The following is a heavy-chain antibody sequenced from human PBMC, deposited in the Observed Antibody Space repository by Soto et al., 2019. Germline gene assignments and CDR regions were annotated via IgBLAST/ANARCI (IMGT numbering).Heavy chain of an antibody. V-gene: IGHV1-24*01. J-gene: IGHJ3*02. CDR1: GYTLTELS. D-gene: IGHD3-22*01. CDR2: FDPEDGET. Sequence: ASVKVSCKVSGYTLTELSMHWVRQAPGKGLEWMGGFDPEDGETIYAQKFQGRVTMTEDTSTDTAYMELSSLRSEDTTVCYCATSSGYYYDAFDIWGQGTMVTVS. CDR3: ATSSGYYYDAFDI.